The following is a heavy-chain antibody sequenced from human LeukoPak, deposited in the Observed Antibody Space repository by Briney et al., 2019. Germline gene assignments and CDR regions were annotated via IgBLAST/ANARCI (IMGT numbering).Heavy chain of an antibody. CDR3: ARVPCSGSRYGPRFDY. Sequence: ASVKVSCKASGYTFTSYYMHWVRQATGQGLEWMGIINPSGGSTSYAQKFQGRVTMTRDMSTSTVYMELSSLRSEDTAVYYCARVPCSGSRYGPRFDYWGQGTLVTVSS. J-gene: IGHJ4*02. CDR1: GYTFTSYY. CDR2: INPSGGST. V-gene: IGHV1-46*01. D-gene: IGHD5-18*01.